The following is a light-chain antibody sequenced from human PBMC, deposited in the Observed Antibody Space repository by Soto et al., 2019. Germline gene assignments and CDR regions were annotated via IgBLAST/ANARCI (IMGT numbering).Light chain of an antibody. CDR2: DGS. CDR1: QSMSSW. CDR3: QHYNSYSEA. V-gene: IGKV1-5*01. Sequence: DIQVTQSPSTLFAFAGDILTIPCRASQSMSSWLAWEQQQPGKATKLLIDDGSSVESGVASRGSGSGSGTEFTLTNGSLQPADFATYYCQHYNSYSEAFGQGTKV. J-gene: IGKJ1*01.